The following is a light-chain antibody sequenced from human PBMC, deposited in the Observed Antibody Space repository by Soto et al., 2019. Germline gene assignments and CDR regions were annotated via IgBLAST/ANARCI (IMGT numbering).Light chain of an antibody. Sequence: EIVMTHSPATLSVSPWERATLSCRASQSVSSNLAWYQQKPGQAPRLLIYGASTRATGIPARFSGSGSGTEFTLTISSLQSEDFAVYYCQQYNNWPLNFGPGTKVDIK. V-gene: IGKV3-15*01. CDR2: GAS. CDR3: QQYNNWPLN. J-gene: IGKJ3*01. CDR1: QSVSSN.